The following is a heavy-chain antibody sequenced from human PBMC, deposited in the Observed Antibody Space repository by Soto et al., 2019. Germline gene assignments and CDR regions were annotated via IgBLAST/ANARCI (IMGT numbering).Heavy chain of an antibody. CDR1: GFTFSGYS. J-gene: IGHJ4*02. Sequence: EVQLVESGGGLVKPGGSLRLSCAASGFTFSGYSMNWVRQAPGKGLEWVSSISGCGANYIYYADSIKGRFTISRDNADNSLYLQMNSLRAEDTAVYYCARVPYGDYPDFYFDYWGQGTQVTVSS. D-gene: IGHD4-17*01. CDR2: ISGCGANYI. CDR3: ARVPYGDYPDFYFDY. V-gene: IGHV3-21*01.